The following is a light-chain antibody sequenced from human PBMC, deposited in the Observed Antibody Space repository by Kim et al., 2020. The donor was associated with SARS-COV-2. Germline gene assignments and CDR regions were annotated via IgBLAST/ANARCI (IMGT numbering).Light chain of an antibody. Sequence: DIQMTQSPSTLSAFVGDRVTITCRASQSLNSELAWYQQKPGKAPKFLIYQASSLEIGVPSRFSGSGSGTEYSLTISSLQPDDSASNYCQRYTCYPLTFGGGTKV. CDR1: QSLNSE. V-gene: IGKV1-5*03. CDR2: QAS. J-gene: IGKJ4*01. CDR3: QRYTCYPLT.